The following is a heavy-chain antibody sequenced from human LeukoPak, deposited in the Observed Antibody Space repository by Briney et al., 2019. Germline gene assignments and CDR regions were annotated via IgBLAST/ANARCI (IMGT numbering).Heavy chain of an antibody. CDR1: EFTFSSYA. Sequence: GGSLRLSCAASEFTFSSYAMSWVRQAPGEGLEWVSGISGSGGSTNYADSVKGRFTISRDNSKNTLYLQMNSLRAEDTAVYYCAKDHYYGSGSVDVFDIWGQGTMVTVSS. V-gene: IGHV3-23*01. D-gene: IGHD3-10*01. CDR2: ISGSGGST. J-gene: IGHJ3*02. CDR3: AKDHYYGSGSVDVFDI.